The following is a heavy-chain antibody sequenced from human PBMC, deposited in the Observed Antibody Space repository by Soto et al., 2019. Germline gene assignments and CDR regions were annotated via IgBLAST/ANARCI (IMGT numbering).Heavy chain of an antibody. J-gene: IGHJ3*01. CDR1: GVTFSSYT. Sequence: QVQLVQSGAEVRKPGSSVKVSCKASGVTFSSYTISWVRQAPGQGLEWMGRIIPVLGVANYAPKFQGRLTIMADEPTMTVYMDLSSVRAEDTAMYYARRLINRDSDVSDFWGQGTFITVSS. CDR3: RRLINRDSDVSDF. CDR2: IIPVLGVA. V-gene: IGHV1-69*02.